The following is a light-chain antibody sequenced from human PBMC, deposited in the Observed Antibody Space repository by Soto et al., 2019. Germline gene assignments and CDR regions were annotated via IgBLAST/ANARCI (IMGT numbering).Light chain of an antibody. J-gene: IGLJ1*01. V-gene: IGLV2-14*01. CDR1: XXXXCGYNY. CDR2: XVX. CDR3: SSYTTTNTRQIV. Sequence: QSALTQPASVSGSPGQSITISXTGXXXXXCGYNYVSWYQQHPGKAPKFMXXXVXXXXXXXXXRXSXSKSGNTASLTISGLQAEDEADYSCSSYTTTNTRQIVFGTGTKVTV.